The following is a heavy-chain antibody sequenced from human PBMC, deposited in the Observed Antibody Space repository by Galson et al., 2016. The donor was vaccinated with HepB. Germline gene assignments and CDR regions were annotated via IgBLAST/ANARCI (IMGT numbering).Heavy chain of an antibody. V-gene: IGHV1-18*01. CDR2: ISTYSGNT. CDR1: GYTFTTSG. Sequence: SVKVSCKAFGYTFTTSGISWVRQAPGQGLEWMGWISTYSGNTKYAQKFQGGLTLTTDSSTTTAYMELRSLRFDDTALYYCARDVQYRFDSWGQGTRVTSSS. J-gene: IGHJ4*02. D-gene: IGHD2/OR15-2a*01. CDR3: ARDVQYRFDS.